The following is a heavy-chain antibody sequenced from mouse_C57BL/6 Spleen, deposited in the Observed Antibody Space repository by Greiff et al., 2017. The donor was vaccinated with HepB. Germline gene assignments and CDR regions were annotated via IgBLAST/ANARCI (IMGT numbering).Heavy chain of an antibody. CDR2: INPSNGGT. D-gene: IGHD1-1*01. V-gene: IGHV1-53*01. CDR3: ARSATYYYGLYFDY. J-gene: IGHJ2*01. Sequence: QVQLQQSGTELVKPGASVKLSCKASGYTFTSYWMHWVKQRPGQGLEWIGNINPSNGGTNYNEKFKSKATLTVDKSSSTAYMQLSSLTSEDSAVYYCARSATYYYGLYFDYWGQGSTLTVSS. CDR1: GYTFTSYW.